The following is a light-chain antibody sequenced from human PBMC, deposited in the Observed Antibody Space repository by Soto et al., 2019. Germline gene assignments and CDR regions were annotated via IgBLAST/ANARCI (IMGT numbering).Light chain of an antibody. V-gene: IGKV3-11*01. CDR1: QSVSNN. J-gene: IGKJ5*01. Sequence: EIVLTQSPATLSLSPGERATLSCRASQSVSNNLAWYQQKAGQAPRLLIYGASNRATGIPDRFSGSGSGTDFTLTISSLEPEDFAVYYCQQYHNWPPITFGQGTRLENK. CDR2: GAS. CDR3: QQYHNWPPIT.